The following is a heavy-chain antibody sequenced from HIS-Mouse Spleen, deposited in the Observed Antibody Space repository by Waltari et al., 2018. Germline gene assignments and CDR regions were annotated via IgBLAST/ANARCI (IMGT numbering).Heavy chain of an antibody. J-gene: IGHJ4*02. CDR1: GFTFDAYA. Sequence: EVQLVESGGGLVQPGRSLRLSCAASGFTFDAYAMPWVRQAPGKGLEGVSGISWNSGSIGYADSVKGRFTISRDNAKNSLYLQMNSLRAEDTALYYCAKDMGTTVTTLGIDYWGQGTLVTVSS. V-gene: IGHV3-9*01. CDR2: ISWNSGSI. CDR3: AKDMGTTVTTLGIDY. D-gene: IGHD4-17*01.